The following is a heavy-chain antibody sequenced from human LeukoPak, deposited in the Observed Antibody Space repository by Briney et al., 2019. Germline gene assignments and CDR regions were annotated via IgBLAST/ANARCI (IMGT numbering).Heavy chain of an antibody. V-gene: IGHV3-23*01. CDR2: IAGGDDR. CDR1: GFIFSPYA. D-gene: IGHD3-9*01. J-gene: IGHJ3*02. CDR3: AKDLNELRYFDWLLPADAFDI. Sequence: GGSLRLSCAASGFIFSPYAMSWVRQAPGKGLEWVAGIAGGDDRFYADSVKGRFSISRDNSKNTLYLQMNSLRAEDTAVYYCAKDLNELRYFDWLLPADAFDIWGQGTMVTVSS.